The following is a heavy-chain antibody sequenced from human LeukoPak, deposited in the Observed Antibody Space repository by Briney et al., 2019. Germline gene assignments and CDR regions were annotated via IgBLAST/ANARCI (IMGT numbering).Heavy chain of an antibody. V-gene: IGHV3-20*04. CDR3: VRDVSGSYDS. CDR1: GFTFDDYG. Sequence: GGSLRLSCAASGFTFDDYGMNWVRQAPGKGREWVSGINWSGGSTGYAGSVEGRFTIYRDNDKNALYLQMDSLRAEDTALYFCVRDVSGSYDSWGQGSRVTVSS. D-gene: IGHD1-26*01. J-gene: IGHJ4*02. CDR2: INWSGGST.